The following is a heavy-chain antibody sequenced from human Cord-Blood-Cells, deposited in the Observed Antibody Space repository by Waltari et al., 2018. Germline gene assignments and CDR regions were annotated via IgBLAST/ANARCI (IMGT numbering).Heavy chain of an antibody. Sequence: QVQLVESGGGVVQPGRSLRLSCAASGFTFSRYAMHWVSQAPGKGLGWVAVISYDGSNKYYADSVKGRFTISRDNSKNTLYLQMNSLGAEDTAVYYCAREDSSYFDYWGQGTLVTVSS. CDR2: ISYDGSNK. CDR3: AREDSSYFDY. J-gene: IGHJ4*02. V-gene: IGHV3-30-3*01. D-gene: IGHD6-13*01. CDR1: GFTFSRYA.